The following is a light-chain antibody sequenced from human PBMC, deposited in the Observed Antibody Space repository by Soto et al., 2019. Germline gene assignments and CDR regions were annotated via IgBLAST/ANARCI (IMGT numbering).Light chain of an antibody. V-gene: IGLV2-14*01. CDR2: EVS. Sequence: ITISFTGTSSDVGAYNYVSWYQQHPGKAPKLMIYEVSNRPSGVSHRFSGSKSDNTASLTISGLQTDDEADYYCSSYTSSRTLVFGTGTKVTVL. J-gene: IGLJ1*01. CDR3: SSYTSSRTLV. CDR1: SSDVGAYNY.